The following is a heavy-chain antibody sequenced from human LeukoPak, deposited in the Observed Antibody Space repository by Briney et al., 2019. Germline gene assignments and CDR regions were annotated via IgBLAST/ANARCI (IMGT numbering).Heavy chain of an antibody. CDR2: IYTSGST. CDR1: GGSISSYY. V-gene: IGHV4-4*07. D-gene: IGHD2-2*01. J-gene: IGHJ3*02. CDR3: ARERGSVVPAAKSRQYRGTYDAFDI. Sequence: SSETLSLTCTVSGGSISSYYWSWIRQPAGKGLEWIGRIYTSGSTNYNPSLKSRVTMSVDTSKNQFSLKLSSVTAADTAVYYCARERGSVVPAAKSRQYRGTYDAFDIWGQGTMVTVSS.